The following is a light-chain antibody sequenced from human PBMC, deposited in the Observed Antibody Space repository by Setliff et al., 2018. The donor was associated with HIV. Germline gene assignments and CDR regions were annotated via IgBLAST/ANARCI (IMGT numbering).Light chain of an antibody. J-gene: IGLJ1*01. V-gene: IGLV1-44*01. CDR1: NSNIGSNT. Sequence: QSALAQPPSAPGTPGQRVTISCSGSNSNIGSNTVNWYQQLPGTAPKLFIYSNDQRPSGVPDRFSGATSGTSASLAISGLQSEDEANYYCAAWDDRLNGFYVFGTGTKVTVL. CDR3: AAWDDRLNGFYV. CDR2: SND.